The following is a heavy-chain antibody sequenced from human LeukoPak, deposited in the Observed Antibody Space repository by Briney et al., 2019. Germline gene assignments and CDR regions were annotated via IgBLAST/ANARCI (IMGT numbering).Heavy chain of an antibody. CDR2: IIPIFGTA. Sequence: SVKVSCKASGYTFTGYYMHWVRQAPGQGLEWMGGIIPIFGTANYAQKFQGRVTITADKSTSTAYMELSSLRSEDTAVYYCARTLTQTYGSGSFYAFDIWGQGTMVTVSS. V-gene: IGHV1-69*06. CDR3: ARTLTQTYGSGSFYAFDI. J-gene: IGHJ3*02. CDR1: GYTFTGYY. D-gene: IGHD3-10*01.